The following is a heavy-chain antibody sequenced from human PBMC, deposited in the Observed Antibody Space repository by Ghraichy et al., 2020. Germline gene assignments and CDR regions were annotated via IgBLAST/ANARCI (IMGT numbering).Heavy chain of an antibody. J-gene: IGHJ4*02. D-gene: IGHD3-10*01. CDR2: IYYSGST. CDR3: ARGMDVSPPSYFDY. V-gene: IGHV4-31*03. CDR1: GGSISSGGYY. Sequence: SETLSLTCTVSGGSISSGGYYWSWIRQHPGKGLEWIGYIYYSGSTYYNPSLKSRVIMSVDTSKNQFSLKLSSVTAADTAVYYCARGMDVSPPSYFDYWGQGTLVTGSS.